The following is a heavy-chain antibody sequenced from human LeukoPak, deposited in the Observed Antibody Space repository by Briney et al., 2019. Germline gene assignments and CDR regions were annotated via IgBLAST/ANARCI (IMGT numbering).Heavy chain of an antibody. CDR2: MNPNSGNT. CDR1: GYTFTSYD. V-gene: IGHV1-8*01. D-gene: IGHD3-10*01. J-gene: IGHJ4*02. CDR3: ARGHTSDRRLIWFMEQYYSFDY. Sequence: ASVKVSCKASGYTFTSYDINWVRQATGQGLEWMGWMNPNSGNTGYAQKFQGRVTMTRNTSISTAYMELSSLRSEDTAVYYCARGHTSDRRLIWFMEQYYSFDYWGQGTLVTVSS.